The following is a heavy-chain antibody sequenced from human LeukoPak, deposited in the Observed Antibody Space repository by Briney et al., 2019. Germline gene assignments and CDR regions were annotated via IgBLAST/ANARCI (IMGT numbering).Heavy chain of an antibody. J-gene: IGHJ3*02. D-gene: IGHD4-23*01. CDR2: IKHSGST. CDR3: ARDDYGGNGGAFDI. V-gene: IGHV4-39*07. Sequence: SETLSLTCTVSGGSISSGGYYWSWIRQPPGKGLEWIGEIKHSGSTNYNPSLKSRVTISVDTSKNQFSLKLSSVTAADTAVYYCARDDYGGNGGAFDIWGQGTMVTVSS. CDR1: GGSISSGGYY.